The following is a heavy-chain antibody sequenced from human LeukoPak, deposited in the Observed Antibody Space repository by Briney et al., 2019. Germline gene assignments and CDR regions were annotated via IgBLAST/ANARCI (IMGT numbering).Heavy chain of an antibody. V-gene: IGHV3-15*01. Sequence: GGSLTLSCAASGFTFSDAWMSWVRQAPGMGLEWVGRNKTKSDGGTTDYAAPVKGRFSISRDDSKTTVYLQINSLKTEDTAVYYCTADMPASSRAADYWGQGTLVTVSS. D-gene: IGHD2-15*01. CDR2: NKTKSDGGTT. CDR1: GFTFSDAW. J-gene: IGHJ4*02. CDR3: TADMPASSRAADY.